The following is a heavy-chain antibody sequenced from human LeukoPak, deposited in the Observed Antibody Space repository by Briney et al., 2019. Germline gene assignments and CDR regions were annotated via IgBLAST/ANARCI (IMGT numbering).Heavy chain of an antibody. D-gene: IGHD6-13*01. CDR1: GFTFSSYS. Sequence: GGSLRLSCAASGFTFSSYSMNWVRQAPGKGLEWGSYISSSSSTIYYADSVKGRFTISRDTGKNSLYLQMNSLRAEDTAVYYCASQLGDASDIWGQGTMVTVSS. J-gene: IGHJ3*02. V-gene: IGHV3-48*01. CDR2: ISSSSSTI. CDR3: ASQLGDASDI.